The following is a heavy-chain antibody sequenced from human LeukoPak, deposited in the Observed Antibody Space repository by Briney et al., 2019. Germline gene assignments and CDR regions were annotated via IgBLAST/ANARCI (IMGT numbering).Heavy chain of an antibody. CDR2: ISSSGGTI. Sequence: GGSLRLSCEASGFTFSSCEMNWVRQAPGKGLEWVSYISSSGGTIYYADSVKGRFTISRDNAKNSLYLHMNSLRAEDTAIYYCARQLYDSSGYRHPAFDYWGQGTLVTVSS. CDR1: GFTFSSCE. J-gene: IGHJ4*02. CDR3: ARQLYDSSGYRHPAFDY. D-gene: IGHD3-22*01. V-gene: IGHV3-48*03.